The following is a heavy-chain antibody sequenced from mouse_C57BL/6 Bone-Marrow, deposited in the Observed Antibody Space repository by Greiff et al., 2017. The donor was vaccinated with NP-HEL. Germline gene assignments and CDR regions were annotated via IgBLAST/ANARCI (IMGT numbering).Heavy chain of an antibody. CDR2: ISNLAYSI. Sequence: EVKLMESGGGLVQPGGSLKLSCAASGFTFSDYGMAWVRQAPRKGPEWVAFISNLAYSIYYADTVTGRFTISRENAKNTLYLEMSSLRSEDTAMYYCARCSNFFDYWGQGTTLTVSS. J-gene: IGHJ2*01. CDR3: ARCSNFFDY. D-gene: IGHD1-1*01. V-gene: IGHV5-15*01. CDR1: GFTFSDYG.